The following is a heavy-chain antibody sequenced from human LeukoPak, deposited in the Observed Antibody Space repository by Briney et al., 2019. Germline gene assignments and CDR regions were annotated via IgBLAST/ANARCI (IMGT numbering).Heavy chain of an antibody. J-gene: IGHJ4*02. CDR1: GFTFSNAW. D-gene: IGHD6-13*01. V-gene: IGHV3-15*01. CDR3: TTDEPGIAAAAY. CDR2: IKSKTDGGTT. Sequence: PGGSLRLSCAASGFTFSNAWMSWVRQAPGKGLEWVGRIKSKTDGGTTDYAAPVKGRFTISRDDSKNTLYLQMNSLKTVDTAVYYCTTDEPGIAAAAYWGQGTLVTVSS.